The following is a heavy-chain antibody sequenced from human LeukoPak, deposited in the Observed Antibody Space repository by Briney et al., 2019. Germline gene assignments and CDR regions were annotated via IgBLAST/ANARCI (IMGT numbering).Heavy chain of an antibody. D-gene: IGHD3-16*01. Sequence: ASVKVSCKASGYTFTSYDINWVRQATGQGLEWMGWMNSNSGNTGYAQKFQGRVTMTRNTSISTAYMELSSLRSEDTAVYYCARRAGGNDAFDIWGQGTMVTVSS. CDR2: MNSNSGNT. J-gene: IGHJ3*02. CDR1: GYTFTSYD. CDR3: ARRAGGNDAFDI. V-gene: IGHV1-8*01.